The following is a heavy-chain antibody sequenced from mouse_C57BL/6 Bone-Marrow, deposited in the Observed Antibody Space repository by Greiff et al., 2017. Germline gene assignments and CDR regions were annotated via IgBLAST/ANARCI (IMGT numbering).Heavy chain of an antibody. Sequence: VQLQQSGAELARPGASVKLSCKASGYTFTSYGISWVKQRTGQGLEWIGWIDPENGDTEYASKFQGKATITADTSSNTAYLQLSSLTSEDTAVYYCTTFYYTEYFDVWGTGTTVTVSS. CDR3: TTFYYTEYFDV. V-gene: IGHV14-4*01. D-gene: IGHD1-1*01. J-gene: IGHJ1*03. CDR1: GYTFTSYG. CDR2: IDPENGDT.